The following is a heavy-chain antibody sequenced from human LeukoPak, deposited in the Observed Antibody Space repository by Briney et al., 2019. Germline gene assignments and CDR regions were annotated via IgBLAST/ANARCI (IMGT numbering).Heavy chain of an antibody. CDR3: ARASLADYYYYYGMDV. V-gene: IGHV3-48*01. D-gene: IGHD2-2*01. J-gene: IGHJ6*02. CDR2: ISSSSSTI. CDR1: GFTFSIYS. Sequence: GGSLRLSCAASGFTFSIYSMNWVRQAPGKGLEWVSYISSSSSTIYYADSVKGRFTISRDNAKNSLYLQMNSLRAEDTAVYYCARASLADYYYYYGMDVWGQGTTVTVSS.